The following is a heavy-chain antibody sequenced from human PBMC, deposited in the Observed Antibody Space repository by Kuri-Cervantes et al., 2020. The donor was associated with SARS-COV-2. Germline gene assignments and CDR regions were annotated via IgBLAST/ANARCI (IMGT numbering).Heavy chain of an antibody. D-gene: IGHD3-3*01. J-gene: IGHJ4*02. V-gene: IGHV4-30-4*08. CDR2: IYYSGSA. Sequence: LRLSCTVSGGSLSSGDYYWTWVRQPPGKGLEWIGNIYYSGSASYNPSLKSRLTMSLDMSKSQFSLKLNSVTAADTAVYYCARSGDSRHTIFGVVITMGVDYWGQGTLVTVSS. CDR3: ARSGDSRHTIFGVVITMGVDY. CDR1: GGSLSSGDYY.